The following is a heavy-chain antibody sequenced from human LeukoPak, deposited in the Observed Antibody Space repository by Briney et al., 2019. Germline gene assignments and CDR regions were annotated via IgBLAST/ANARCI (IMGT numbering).Heavy chain of an antibody. D-gene: IGHD3-9*01. CDR2: IYSGGST. J-gene: IGHJ5*02. CDR1: GFTVSSNY. V-gene: IGHV3-66*01. Sequence: GGSLRLSCAASGFTVSSNYMSWVRQAPGKGLKWVSVIYSGGSTYYADSVKGRFTISRDNSKNTMYLQMNSLRAEDTAVYYCGRENYYILTGSRGGGFAPWGGGPVVTASS. CDR3: GRENYYILTGSRGGGFAP.